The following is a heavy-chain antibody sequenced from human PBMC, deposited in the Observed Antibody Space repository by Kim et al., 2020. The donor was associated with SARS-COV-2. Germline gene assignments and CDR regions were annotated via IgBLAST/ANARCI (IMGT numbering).Heavy chain of an antibody. CDR2: ISYDGSNK. CDR1: GFTFSSYA. D-gene: IGHD3-10*01. J-gene: IGHJ1*01. Sequence: GGSLRLSCAASGFTFSSYAMHWVRQAPGKGLEWVAVISYDGSNKYYADSVKGRFTISRDNSKNTLYLQMNSLRAEDTAVYYCARDFGFGDIQYFQHWGQSTLVTVSS. V-gene: IGHV3-30*04. CDR3: ARDFGFGDIQYFQH.